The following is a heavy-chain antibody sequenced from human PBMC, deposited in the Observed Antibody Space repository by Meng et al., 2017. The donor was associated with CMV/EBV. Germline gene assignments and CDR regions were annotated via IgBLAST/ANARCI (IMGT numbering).Heavy chain of an antibody. CDR3: ARVWDSGWDY. CDR2: INHSGST. D-gene: IGHD3-22*01. Sequence: QVQLQQWGAGLLKPSETLAPTCAVYGGSFSGYYWSWIRQPPGKGLEWIGEINHSGSTNYNPSLKSRVTISVDTSKNQFSLKLSSVTAADTAVYYCARVWDSGWDYWGQGTLVTVSS. CDR1: GGSFSGYY. J-gene: IGHJ4*02. V-gene: IGHV4-34*01.